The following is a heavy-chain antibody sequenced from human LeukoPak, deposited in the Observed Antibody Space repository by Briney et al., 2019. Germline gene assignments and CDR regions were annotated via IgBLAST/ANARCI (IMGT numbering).Heavy chain of an antibody. CDR2: IYYSGST. D-gene: IGHD3-16*01. J-gene: IGHJ4*02. Sequence: SETLSLTCTVSGGSISSYYWSWIRQPPGKGLEWIGYIYYSGSTNYNPSLKSRVTISVDTSKNQFFLKLSSVTAADTAVYYCARGDRTFLFDYWGQGTLVTVSS. V-gene: IGHV4-59*01. CDR1: GGSISSYY. CDR3: ARGDRTFLFDY.